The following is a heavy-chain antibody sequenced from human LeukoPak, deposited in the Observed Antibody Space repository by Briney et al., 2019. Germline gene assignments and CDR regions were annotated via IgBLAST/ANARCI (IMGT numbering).Heavy chain of an antibody. D-gene: IGHD3-10*01. CDR1: GFTFTSYG. V-gene: IGHV3-30*02. J-gene: IGHJ5*02. Sequence: GGSLRLSCAASGFTFTSYGMHWVRQAPGKGLEWVAFIRYDGSDEYNGDSVRGRFTISRDNSKNTLYLQMNSLRAEDTAVYYCARGSGSSGTQFDPWGQGTLVTVSS. CDR3: ARGSGSSGTQFDP. CDR2: IRYDGSDE.